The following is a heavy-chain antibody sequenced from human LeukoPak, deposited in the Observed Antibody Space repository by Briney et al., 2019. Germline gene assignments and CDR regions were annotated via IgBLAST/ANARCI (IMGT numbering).Heavy chain of an antibody. D-gene: IGHD4-17*01. CDR2: INHSGST. V-gene: IGHV4-39*07. CDR3: ARPRDMTTVTTQAFDI. CDR1: GGSISSSSYY. J-gene: IGHJ3*02. Sequence: PSETLSLTCTVSGGSISSSSYYWGWIRQPPGKGLEWIGEINHSGSTNYNPSLKSRVTISVDTSKNQFSLKLSSVTAADTAVYYCARPRDMTTVTTQAFDIWGQGTMVTVSS.